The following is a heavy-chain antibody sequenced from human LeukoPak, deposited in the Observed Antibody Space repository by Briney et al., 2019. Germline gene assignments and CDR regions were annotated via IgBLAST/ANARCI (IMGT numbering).Heavy chain of an antibody. Sequence: GGSLRLSCAASGFTFSSYAMHWVRQAPGKGLEWVAVISYDGSNKYYADSVKGRFTISRDNSKNTLYLQMNSLRAEDTAVYYCARGPTSIVGARGLDYWGQGTLVTVSS. V-gene: IGHV3-30-3*01. CDR1: GFTFSSYA. D-gene: IGHD1-26*01. CDR3: ARGPTSIVGARGLDY. CDR2: ISYDGSNK. J-gene: IGHJ4*02.